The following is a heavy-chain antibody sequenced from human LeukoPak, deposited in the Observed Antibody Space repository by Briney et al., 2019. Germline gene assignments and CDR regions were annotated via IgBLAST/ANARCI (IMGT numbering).Heavy chain of an antibody. J-gene: IGHJ5*02. CDR1: GYTFTGYY. D-gene: IGHD2-15*01. V-gene: IGHV1-2*02. CDR2: INPNSGGT. Sequence: ASVTVSCTASGYTFTGYYMHWVRQAPGQGLEWMGWINPNSGGTNYAQKFQGRVTMTRDTSISTAYMELSRLRSDDTAVYYCARTGIGHCSGGSCYPQGWFDPWGQGTLVTVSS. CDR3: ARTGIGHCSGGSCYPQGWFDP.